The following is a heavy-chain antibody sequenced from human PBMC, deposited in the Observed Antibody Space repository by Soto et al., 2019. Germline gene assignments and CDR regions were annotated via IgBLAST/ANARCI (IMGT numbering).Heavy chain of an antibody. Sequence: QVQLVQSGAEVKKPGSSVKVSCKASGGTFSSYAISWVRQAPGQGLEWMGGIIPIFGTANYAQKFQGRVTLTADHSTTTAYMELSSLRSEDTAVYYCARDGIFGYSSSWYLYWGQGTLVTVSS. CDR3: ARDGIFGYSSSWYLY. D-gene: IGHD6-13*01. J-gene: IGHJ4*02. CDR1: GGTFSSYA. CDR2: IIPIFGTA. V-gene: IGHV1-69*12.